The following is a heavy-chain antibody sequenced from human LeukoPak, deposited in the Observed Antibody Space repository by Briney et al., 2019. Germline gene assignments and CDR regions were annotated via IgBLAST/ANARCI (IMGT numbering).Heavy chain of an antibody. D-gene: IGHD6-6*01. CDR2: INPNSGGT. V-gene: IGHV1-2*02. CDR3: ARGTARKQLVHWFDP. Sequence: ASVKVSCKASGYTFTGYYMHWVRQAPGQGLEWMGWINPNSGGTNYAQEFQGRVTMTRDTSISTAYMELSRLRSDDTAVYYCARGTARKQLVHWFDPWGQGTLVTVSS. J-gene: IGHJ5*02. CDR1: GYTFTGYY.